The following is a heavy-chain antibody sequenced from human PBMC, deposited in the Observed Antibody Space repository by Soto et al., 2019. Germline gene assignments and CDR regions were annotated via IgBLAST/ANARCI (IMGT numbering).Heavy chain of an antibody. D-gene: IGHD2-15*01. CDR1: GFDLSLYS. J-gene: IGHJ3*01. Sequence: EVQLVESGGRLVEPGGSLRLSCAASGFDLSLYSIGWVRQAPGKGLEWVSFIFNYDDSQYYADSVKGRFAISRDNAKNSVYLLMNSLRAEDTAVYYCAREEGYCGGGSCFRSAFDLWGQGTVVTVSS. CDR2: IFNYDDSQ. V-gene: IGHV3-21*01. CDR3: AREEGYCGGGSCFRSAFDL.